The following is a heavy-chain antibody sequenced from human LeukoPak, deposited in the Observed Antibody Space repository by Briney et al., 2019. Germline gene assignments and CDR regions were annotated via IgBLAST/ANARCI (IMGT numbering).Heavy chain of an antibody. J-gene: IGHJ4*02. CDR1: GFTVSSNY. CDR3: ASGEVGVRKFYSDPFHY. Sequence: GGSLRLSCAASGFTVSSNYMSWVRQAPGKGLEWVSIIYSAGSTYYADSVRGRFTISRDSSKNTVCHQMNSLRVEDTAVYYCASGEVGVRKFYSDPFHYWGQGTLVTVSP. CDR2: IYSAGST. V-gene: IGHV3-53*01. D-gene: IGHD2-15*01.